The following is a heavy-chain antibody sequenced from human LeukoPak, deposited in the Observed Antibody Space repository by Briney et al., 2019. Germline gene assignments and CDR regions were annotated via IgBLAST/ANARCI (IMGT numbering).Heavy chain of an antibody. CDR2: VYHNGNT. V-gene: IGHV4-38-2*02. CDR3: ARETSRIIYH. J-gene: IGHJ5*02. Sequence: SETLSLTCAVSGYSISNGYYWGWIRQSPGKGLQWIANVYHNGNTFYNPSLKNRVSIAVDTSNNQFSLTMTSVTAADTAVYFCARETSRIIYHWGQGTLVTVSS. CDR1: GYSISNGYY.